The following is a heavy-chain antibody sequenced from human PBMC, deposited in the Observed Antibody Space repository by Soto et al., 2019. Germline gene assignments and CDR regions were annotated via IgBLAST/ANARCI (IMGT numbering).Heavy chain of an antibody. CDR2: MYSGGRT. D-gene: IGHD5-12*01. CDR1: GFTVSGNY. CDR3: ARGSGYSGYDPSFDY. V-gene: IGHV3-53*01. Sequence: EVQLVESGGGLIQPGGSLRLSCSASGFTVSGNYMTWVRQAPGKGLEWDSVMYSGGRTFHADSVQGRFTISRDNSKNTLDLQMNSLRAEDTAVYYCARGSGYSGYDPSFDYWCQGALVTVSS. J-gene: IGHJ4*02.